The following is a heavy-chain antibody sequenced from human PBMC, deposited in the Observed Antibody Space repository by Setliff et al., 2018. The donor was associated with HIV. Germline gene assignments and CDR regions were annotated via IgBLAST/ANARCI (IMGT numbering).Heavy chain of an antibody. CDR3: ARDHGGAVAASDAFDI. Sequence: SETLSLTCTVSGGSISSYCWSWIRQPAGKGLEWIGRIYTSGSTNYNPSLKSRVTMSVDTSKNQFSLKLSSVTAADTAVYYCARDHGGAVAASDAFDIWGQGTMVTVSS. D-gene: IGHD6-19*01. V-gene: IGHV4-4*07. J-gene: IGHJ3*02. CDR1: GGSISSYC. CDR2: IYTSGST.